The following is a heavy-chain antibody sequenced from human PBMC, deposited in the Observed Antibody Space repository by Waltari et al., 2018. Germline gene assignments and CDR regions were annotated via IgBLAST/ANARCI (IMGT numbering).Heavy chain of an antibody. CDR3: ARVEIQRSYSIIWNFGFFAS. CDR1: GGSISSANY. Sequence: QVQLQESGPGLVKPSETLSLTCSVSGGSISSANYWSWIRQPPGKGLEWIGRLFGSGGSTDYNPSLKSRVTISADTSKKQFSLRLTSVTAADTAVYYCARVEIQRSYSIIWNFGFFASWAQGVLVTVSS. CDR2: LFGSGGST. J-gene: IGHJ4*02. D-gene: IGHD1-7*01. V-gene: IGHV4-38-2*02.